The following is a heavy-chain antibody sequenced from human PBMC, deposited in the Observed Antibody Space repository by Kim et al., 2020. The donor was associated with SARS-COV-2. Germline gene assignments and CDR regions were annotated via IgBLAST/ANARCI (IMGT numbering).Heavy chain of an antibody. CDR1: GYKFSDYG. CDR3: ARGDYYGSGPTWYYYGMDV. V-gene: IGHV1-18*01. Sequence: ASVKVSCKGSGYKFSDYGVSWVRQAPGQGLEWLGWISCYTGKTNYAQKMQDRVVMTTDTSTSTAYLELRSLRSDDTAIYYCARGDYYGSGPTWYYYGMDVWGQGTTASVS. D-gene: IGHD3-10*01. J-gene: IGHJ6*02. CDR2: ISCYTGKT.